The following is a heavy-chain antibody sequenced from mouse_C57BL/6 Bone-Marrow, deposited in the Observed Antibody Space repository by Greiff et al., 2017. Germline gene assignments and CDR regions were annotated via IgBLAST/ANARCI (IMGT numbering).Heavy chain of an antibody. CDR2: IYPRSGNT. CDR1: GYTFTSYG. D-gene: IGHD1-1*01. CDR3: ARDCYCSSYGDY. V-gene: IGHV1-81*01. J-gene: IGHJ2*01. Sequence: QVQLQQSGAELARPGASVKLSCKASGYTFTSYGISWVKQRTGQGLEWIGEIYPRSGNTYYNEKFKGKATLTADKSSSTAYMELRSLTSEDSAVYFCARDCYCSSYGDYWGQGTTLTVSS.